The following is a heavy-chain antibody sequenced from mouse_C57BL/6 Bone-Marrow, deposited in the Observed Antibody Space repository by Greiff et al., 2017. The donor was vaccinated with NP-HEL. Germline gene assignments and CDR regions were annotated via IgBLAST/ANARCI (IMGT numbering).Heavy chain of an antibody. Sequence: VQLQQSVAELVRPGASVKLSCTASGFNIKNPYMHWVKQRPDQGLEWIGRIDPANGNPKYAPKFQGKATITADTSSNTAYLQLSSLTSEDTAIYYCARPPYYGSPYFDYWGQGTTLTVSS. V-gene: IGHV14-3*01. CDR1: GFNIKNPY. D-gene: IGHD1-1*01. J-gene: IGHJ2*01. CDR2: IDPANGNP. CDR3: ARPPYYGSPYFDY.